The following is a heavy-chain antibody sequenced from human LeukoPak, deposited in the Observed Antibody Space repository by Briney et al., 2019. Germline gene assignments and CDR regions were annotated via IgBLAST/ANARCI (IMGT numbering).Heavy chain of an antibody. J-gene: IGHJ4*02. CDR1: GGSFSGYY. CDR3: ARGRKTRTMVRGVIILPAPFDY. Sequence: PSETLSLTCAVYGGSFSGYYWSWIRQPPGKGLEWIGEINHSGSTNYNPSLKSRVTISVDTSKNQFSLKLSSVTAADTAVYYCARGRKTRTMVRGVIILPAPFDYWGQGTLVTVSS. V-gene: IGHV4-34*01. D-gene: IGHD3-10*01. CDR2: INHSGST.